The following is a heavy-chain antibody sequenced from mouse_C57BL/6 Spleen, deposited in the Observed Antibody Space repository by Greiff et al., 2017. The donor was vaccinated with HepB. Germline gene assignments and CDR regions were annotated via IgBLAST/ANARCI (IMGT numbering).Heavy chain of an antibody. V-gene: IGHV1-83*01. D-gene: IGHD1-1*01. J-gene: IGHJ2*01. Sequence: VQLQQSGPELVKPGASVKMSCKASGYTFTDYYMHWVKQKPGKGLEWIGEIYPGSGNTYYNEKFKGKATLTADTSSSTAYMQLSSLTSEDSAVYVCARRDLYYYGSSEYYFDYWGQGTTLTVSS. CDR2: YPGSGNTY. CDR1: YTFTDYYM. CDR3: RRDLYYYGSSEYYFDY.